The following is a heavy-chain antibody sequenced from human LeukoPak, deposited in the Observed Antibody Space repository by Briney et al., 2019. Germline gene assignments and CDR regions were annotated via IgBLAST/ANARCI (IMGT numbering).Heavy chain of an antibody. V-gene: IGHV3-23*01. Sequence: GGSLRLSCAASGFTFSSYAMTWVRQAPGKGLEWVSGIYASGENTYYADSVKGRFTISRDSSKNTLYLQMNSLRGEDTAVYYCVRGLRELPYWGQGTLITVSS. CDR2: IYASGENT. CDR3: VRGLRELPY. CDR1: GFTFSSYA. D-gene: IGHD1-26*01. J-gene: IGHJ4*02.